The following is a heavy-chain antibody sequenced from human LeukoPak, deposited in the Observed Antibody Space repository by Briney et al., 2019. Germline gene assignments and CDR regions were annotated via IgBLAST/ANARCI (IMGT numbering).Heavy chain of an antibody. CDR2: ISSSSSYI. CDR1: GFTFSSYS. Sequence: GGSLRLSCAASGFTFSSYSMNWVRQAPGKGLEWVSSISSSSSYIYYADSVKGRFTISRDNAKNSLYLQMNSLRAEDTAVYYCAITPDYYDSSGYFDYWGQGTLVTVSS. J-gene: IGHJ4*02. D-gene: IGHD3-22*01. V-gene: IGHV3-21*01. CDR3: AITPDYYDSSGYFDY.